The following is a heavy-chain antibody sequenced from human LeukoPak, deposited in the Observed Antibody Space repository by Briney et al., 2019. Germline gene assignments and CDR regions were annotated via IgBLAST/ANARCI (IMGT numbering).Heavy chain of an antibody. CDR1: GDSVPSMNVA. D-gene: IGHD6-19*01. CDR3: ARDLGNTGWYTFDY. CDR2: SYCRSKWYT. J-gene: IGHJ4*02. V-gene: IGHV6-1*01. Sequence: QTLSLTCAISGDSVPSMNVAWNWIRQSPSRGLEWLGRSYCRSKWYTDYALYIQGRIHLNPDTSKNQFSLHLLSVTPDDTAVYFCARDLGNTGWYTFDYWGQGTLVTVSS.